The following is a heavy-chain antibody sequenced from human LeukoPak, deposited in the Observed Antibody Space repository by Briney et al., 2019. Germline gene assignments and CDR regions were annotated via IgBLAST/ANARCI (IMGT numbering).Heavy chain of an antibody. D-gene: IGHD6-13*01. J-gene: IGHJ6*03. CDR2: INPNSGGT. CDR1: GYTFTGYY. Sequence: EASVKVSCKASGYTFTGYYMHWVRQAPGQGLEWMGWINPNSGGTNYAQKFQGRVTMTRDTSISTAYMELSRLRSDDTAVYYCARDNTPTYGSSWPYYYYYYYMDVWGKGTTVTVSS. CDR3: ARDNTPTYGSSWPYYYYYYYMDV. V-gene: IGHV1-2*02.